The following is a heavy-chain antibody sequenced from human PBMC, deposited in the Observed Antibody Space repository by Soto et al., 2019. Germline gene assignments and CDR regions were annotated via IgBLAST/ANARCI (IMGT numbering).Heavy chain of an antibody. Sequence: GGSLRLSCAASGLTFSSYSMNWVRQAPGKGLEWVSYISSSRSTIYYADSVKGRFTISRDNAKNSLYLQMNSLRAEDTAVYFCARGQRGYSGYDYPYGDFQHWGQGTLVTVSS. V-gene: IGHV3-48*01. D-gene: IGHD5-12*01. J-gene: IGHJ1*01. CDR1: GLTFSSYS. CDR3: ARGQRGYSGYDYPYGDFQH. CDR2: ISSSRSTI.